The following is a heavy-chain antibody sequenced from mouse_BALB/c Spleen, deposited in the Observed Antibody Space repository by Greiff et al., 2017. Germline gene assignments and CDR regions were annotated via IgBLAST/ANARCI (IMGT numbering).Heavy chain of an antibody. D-gene: IGHD3-1*01. CDR3: ARKEGISGYFDY. Sequence: EVKLVESGGGLVQPGGSRKLSCAASGFTFSSFGMHWVRQAPEKGLEWVAYISSGSSTIYYADTVKGRFTISRDNPKNTLFLQMTSLRSEDTAMYYCARKEGISGYFDYWGQGTTLTVSS. CDR2: ISSGSSTI. J-gene: IGHJ2*01. CDR1: GFTFSSFG. V-gene: IGHV5-17*02.